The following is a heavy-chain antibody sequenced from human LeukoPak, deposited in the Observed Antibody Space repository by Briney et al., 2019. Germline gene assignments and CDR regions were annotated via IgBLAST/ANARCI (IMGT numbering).Heavy chain of an antibody. Sequence: GGSLRLSCAASGFTFSYYSMDWVRQVPGKGLEWVPGISASGGSTSYADSVRGRFTISRDNSKNTLYVQMNSLRDEDTAVYYCAKDRRWESPHYLDSWGQGTLVTVSS. CDR1: GFTFSYYS. J-gene: IGHJ4*02. D-gene: IGHD1-26*01. CDR2: ISASGGST. CDR3: AKDRRWESPHYLDS. V-gene: IGHV3-23*01.